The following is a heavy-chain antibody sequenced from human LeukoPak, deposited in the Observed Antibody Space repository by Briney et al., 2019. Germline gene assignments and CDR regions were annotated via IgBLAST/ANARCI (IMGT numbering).Heavy chain of an antibody. Sequence: PSETLSLTCALYGGSFSPYSWSWTWIRQTPEKGLEWIGEIIEKGNANYNPSLKSRVTIDLDTSKNQFSLKLTSMTAADTAMYYCARGYYPPRWYFDLWGRGTLVTVSS. D-gene: IGHD3-10*01. CDR3: ARGYYPPRWYFDL. V-gene: IGHV4-34*01. CDR1: GGSFSPYS. CDR2: IIEKGNA. J-gene: IGHJ2*01.